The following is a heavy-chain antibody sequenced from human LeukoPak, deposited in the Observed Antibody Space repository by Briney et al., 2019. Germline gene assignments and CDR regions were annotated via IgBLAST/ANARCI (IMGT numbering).Heavy chain of an antibody. CDR1: GFTFSKYD. D-gene: IGHD2-2*01. J-gene: IGHJ6*03. CDR3: AGHIVVVPAAIDYYYMDV. CDR2: ISGSGGST. Sequence: GGSLRLSCAASGFTFSKYDMSWVRQAPGKGLEWVSAISGSGGSTYYADSVKGRFTISRDNSKNTLYLQMNSLRTEDTAVYYCAGHIVVVPAAIDYYYMDVWGKGTPVTVSS. V-gene: IGHV3-23*01.